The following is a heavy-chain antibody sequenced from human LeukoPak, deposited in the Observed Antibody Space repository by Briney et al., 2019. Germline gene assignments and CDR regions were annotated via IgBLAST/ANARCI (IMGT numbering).Heavy chain of an antibody. CDR2: INPNSGGT. CDR1: GYTFTCYY. CDR3: ARGVRRIAAAGTGDY. J-gene: IGHJ4*02. V-gene: IGHV1-2*02. D-gene: IGHD6-13*01. Sequence: ASVKVSCKASGYTFTCYYMHWVRQAPGQGLEWMGWINPNSGGTNYAQKFQGRVTMTRDTSISTAYMELSRLRSDDTAVYYCARGVRRIAAAGTGDYWGQGTLVTVSS.